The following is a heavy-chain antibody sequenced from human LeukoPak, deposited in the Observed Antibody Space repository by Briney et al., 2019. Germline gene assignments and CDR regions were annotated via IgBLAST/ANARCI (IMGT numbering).Heavy chain of an antibody. J-gene: IGHJ4*02. V-gene: IGHV3-23*01. Sequence: GGSLRLSCAASGFIFSSYAMSWVRQAPGKGLEWVSTISGSGGSTYYADSVKGRFTISRDNSKNTLYVQMNSLRAEDTAVYYCAKEVRSSGWPLDYWGQGALVTVSS. CDR2: ISGSGGST. CDR3: AKEVRSSGWPLDY. CDR1: GFIFSSYA. D-gene: IGHD6-19*01.